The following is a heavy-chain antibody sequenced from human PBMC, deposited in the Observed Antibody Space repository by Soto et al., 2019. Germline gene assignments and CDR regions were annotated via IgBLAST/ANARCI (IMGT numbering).Heavy chain of an antibody. CDR1: GYTFTTYY. D-gene: IGHD6-13*01. V-gene: IGHV1-46*01. CDR3: AKDLMAAAGWGYYYYYGMDV. Sequence: ASVKVSCKASGYTFTTYYMHWVRQAPGQGLEWMGIINPSGGGTNYAQKFQDRVTMTRDTSTTTVYMELSSLRSEDTAVYHCAKDLMAAAGWGYYYYYGMDVWGQGTTVTVSS. J-gene: IGHJ6*02. CDR2: INPSGGGT.